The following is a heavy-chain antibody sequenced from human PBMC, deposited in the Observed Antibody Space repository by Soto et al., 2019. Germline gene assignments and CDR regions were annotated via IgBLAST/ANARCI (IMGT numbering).Heavy chain of an antibody. Sequence: EVQLLESGGGLVQPGGSLRLSCAASGFTFSSYAMSGVRQAPGKGLEWVSIIGVGGGDRYYPESGKGRFTISSDNSRNTLYLEMNSLRDEDTAVYYCARVRFGELVWGQGTLVTVSS. CDR1: GFTFSSYA. CDR3: ARVRFGELV. V-gene: IGHV3-23*01. J-gene: IGHJ4*02. CDR2: IGVGGGDR. D-gene: IGHD3-10*01.